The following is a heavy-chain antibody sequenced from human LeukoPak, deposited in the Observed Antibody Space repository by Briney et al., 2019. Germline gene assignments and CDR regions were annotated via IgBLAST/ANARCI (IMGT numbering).Heavy chain of an antibody. CDR2: ISAYNGNT. D-gene: IGHD5-12*01. CDR3: ARGIGGYDYNEGDAFDI. CDR1: GYTFTSYG. V-gene: IGHV1-18*01. Sequence: ASVKVSCKASGYTFTSYGISWVRQAPGQGLEWMGWISAYNGNTNYAQKLQGRVTITRDTSASTAYMELSSLRSEDTAVYYCARGIGGYDYNEGDAFDIWGQGTMVTVSS. J-gene: IGHJ3*02.